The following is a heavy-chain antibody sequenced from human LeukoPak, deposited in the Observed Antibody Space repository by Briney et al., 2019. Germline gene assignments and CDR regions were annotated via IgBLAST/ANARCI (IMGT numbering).Heavy chain of an antibody. D-gene: IGHD3-10*01. J-gene: IGHJ4*02. Sequence: ASVKVSCKASGYTFTSYDINWVRQATGQGLECMGWMNPNSGNTGYAQKFQGRVTMTRNTSISTAYMELSSLRSEDTAVYYCAVDGYGSGDGRLDYWGQGTLVTVSS. CDR3: AVDGYGSGDGRLDY. V-gene: IGHV1-8*01. CDR2: MNPNSGNT. CDR1: GYTFTSYD.